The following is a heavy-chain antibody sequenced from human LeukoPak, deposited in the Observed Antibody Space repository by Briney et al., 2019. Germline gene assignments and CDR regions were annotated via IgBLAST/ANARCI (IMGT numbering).Heavy chain of an antibody. CDR2: INHSGST. D-gene: IGHD2-15*01. J-gene: IGHJ4*02. V-gene: IGHV4-34*01. Sequence: SETLSLTCAVYGGSFSGYYWSWIRQPPGKGLEWIGEINHSGSTNYNPSLKSRVTISVDASKNQFSLKLSSVTAADTAVYYCARVLSVAAGVDYWGQGTLVTVSS. CDR3: ARVLSVAAGVDY. CDR1: GGSFSGYY.